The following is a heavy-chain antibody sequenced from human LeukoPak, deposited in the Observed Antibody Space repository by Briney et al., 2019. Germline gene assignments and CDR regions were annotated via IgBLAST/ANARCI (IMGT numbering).Heavy chain of an antibody. D-gene: IGHD6-13*01. V-gene: IGHV3-30*02. CDR1: GFTFSSYG. CDR3: AKDPRPRLPRSSKWFDP. Sequence: GSLRLSCAASGFTFSSYGMHWVRQAPGKGLEWVAFIRYDGSNKYYADSVKGRFTISRDNSKNTLYLQMNSLRAEDTAVYYYAKDPRPRLPRSSKWFDPWGQGTLVTVSS. CDR2: IRYDGSNK. J-gene: IGHJ5*02.